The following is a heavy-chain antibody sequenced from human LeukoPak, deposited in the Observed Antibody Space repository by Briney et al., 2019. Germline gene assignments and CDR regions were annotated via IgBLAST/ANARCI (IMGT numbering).Heavy chain of an antibody. D-gene: IGHD3-9*01. Sequence: SVKVSCKASGGTFSSYAISWVRQAPGQGLEWMGGIIPIFGTANYAQKFQGRVTITTDESTSTAYVELSSLRSEDTAVYYCARVSGPHYDILTGYYTPNLYYYYMDVWGKGTTVTVSS. J-gene: IGHJ6*03. V-gene: IGHV1-69*05. CDR2: IIPIFGTA. CDR3: ARVSGPHYDILTGYYTPNLYYYYMDV. CDR1: GGTFSSYA.